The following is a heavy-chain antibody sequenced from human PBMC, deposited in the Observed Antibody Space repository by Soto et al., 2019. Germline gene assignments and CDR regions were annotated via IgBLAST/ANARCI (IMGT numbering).Heavy chain of an antibody. CDR3: ARYCSSTSCYALWYFDL. CDR2: IDYSGST. D-gene: IGHD2-2*01. J-gene: IGHJ2*01. CDR1: GGSISSYY. V-gene: IGHV4-59*08. Sequence: QVQLQESGPGLVKPSETLSLTCTVSGGSISSYYWSWIRQPPGKGLEWIGYIDYSGSTNYNPSLKSRVTISVDTSKNPFSLKLSSVTAADTAVYYCARYCSSTSCYALWYFDLWGRGTLVTVSS.